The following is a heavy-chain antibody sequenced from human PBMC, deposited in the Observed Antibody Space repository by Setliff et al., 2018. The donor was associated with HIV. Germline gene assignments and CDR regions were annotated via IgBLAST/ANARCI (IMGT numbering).Heavy chain of an antibody. Sequence: PSETLSLTCAVYGGSFSDYYWSWIRQPPGKGLEWIGEINHSGSTNYNPSLKSRVTISVDTPKNQFSLKLSSVTAADTAVYYCARATVTVDFYYYGLDVWGQGTTVTVSS. D-gene: IGHD4-17*01. CDR3: ARATVTVDFYYYGLDV. CDR1: GGSFSDYY. CDR2: INHSGST. J-gene: IGHJ6*02. V-gene: IGHV4-34*01.